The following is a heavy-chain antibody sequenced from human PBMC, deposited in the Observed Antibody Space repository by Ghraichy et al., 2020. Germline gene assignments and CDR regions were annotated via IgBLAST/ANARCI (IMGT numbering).Heavy chain of an antibody. CDR3: ARQRGRNYYGSNGCFDY. D-gene: IGHD3-22*01. V-gene: IGHV4-39*01. Sequence: SETLSLTYAVSSGYISGRSDYWGWIRQPPGKGPEWIGSIFYSGNTYYNPFLKSRVTISVDTSKNQFSLKLSSVTAADTAVYYCARQRGRNYYGSNGCFDYWGQGTLVSVSS. CDR2: IFYSGNT. J-gene: IGHJ4*02. CDR1: SGYISGRSDY.